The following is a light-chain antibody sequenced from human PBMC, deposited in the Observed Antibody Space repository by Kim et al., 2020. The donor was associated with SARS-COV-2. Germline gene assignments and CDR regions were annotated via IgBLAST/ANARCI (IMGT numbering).Light chain of an antibody. V-gene: IGLV2-14*03. CDR2: DVT. Sequence: GQSIIISCTGTSSDVGGYDYVCWYQQRPGKAPNLIIYDVTNRPSGVSNRFSGSKSGNTASLTISGLQAEDEADYYCTSYTKSDTLLFGGGTQLTVL. CDR1: SSDVGGYDY. J-gene: IGLJ2*01. CDR3: TSYTKSDTLL.